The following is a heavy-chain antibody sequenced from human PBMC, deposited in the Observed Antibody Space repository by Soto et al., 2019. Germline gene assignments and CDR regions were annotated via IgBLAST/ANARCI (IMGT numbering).Heavy chain of an antibody. CDR2: IYYSGST. CDR1: CGSIISYY. CDR3: AREKIFGPTDV. V-gene: IGHV4-59*01. D-gene: IGHD3-9*01. Sequence: PSETLSLTCTFSCGSIISYYWSWIRQPPGKGLEWIGYIYYSGSTNYNPSLKSRVTISVDTSKNQFSLKLSSVTAADTAVYYCAREKIFGPTDVWGQGTTVTVSS. J-gene: IGHJ6*02.